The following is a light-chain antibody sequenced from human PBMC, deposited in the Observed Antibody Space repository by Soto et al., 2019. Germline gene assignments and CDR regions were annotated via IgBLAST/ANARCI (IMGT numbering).Light chain of an antibody. CDR1: QSVSSNY. CDR2: GAS. CDR3: HQYGGSPRVT. J-gene: IGKJ4*01. V-gene: IGKV3-20*01. Sequence: EIVLTQSPGTLSLSPGKRATLSCRASQSVSSNYLALYQQKPGQAPRHLIYGASSRATGIPDRFSGSGSGTDFTLTISRLEPEDFAVYYCHQYGGSPRVTFGGGTKVEIK.